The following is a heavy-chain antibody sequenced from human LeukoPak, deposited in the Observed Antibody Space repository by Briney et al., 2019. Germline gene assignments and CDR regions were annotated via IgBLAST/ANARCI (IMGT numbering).Heavy chain of an antibody. CDR2: IYYNGRT. Sequence: SETLSLTCTVSGDSINNNNYYWGWIRQPPGEGLEWIGNIYYNGRTYYSRSLKSRGTISVDTSNNQFSLKLNSVTAADTAVYYCARITDRTIFGEIMHGFDVWGQGTPVTVSS. J-gene: IGHJ3*01. D-gene: IGHD3-3*01. CDR3: ARITDRTIFGEIMHGFDV. V-gene: IGHV4-39*01. CDR1: GDSINNNNYY.